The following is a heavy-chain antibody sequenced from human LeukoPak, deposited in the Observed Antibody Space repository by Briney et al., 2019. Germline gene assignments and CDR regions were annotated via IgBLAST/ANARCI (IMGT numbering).Heavy chain of an antibody. Sequence: GGSLRLSCAASGLIVSSNYMTRVRQAPGKGLEWVSVIYSGGSIYYADSVKGRFTISRDNSRSTLYLQMNSLRAEDTAVYYCARALNGFDIWGPGTLVTVSS. CDR1: GLIVSSNY. CDR2: IYSGGSI. V-gene: IGHV3-53*01. J-gene: IGHJ3*02. CDR3: ARALNGFDI.